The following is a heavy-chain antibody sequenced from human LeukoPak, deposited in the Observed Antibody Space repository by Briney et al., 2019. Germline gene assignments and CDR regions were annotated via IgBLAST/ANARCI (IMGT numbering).Heavy chain of an antibody. Sequence: PGGSLRLSCAASGFTFSSYSMNWVRQAPGKGLEWVSYISSSSSTIYYADSVKGRFTISRDNAKNSLYLQMNSLRDEDTAVYYCAREGSGWSPIYRYYYYYMDVWDKGTTVTVSS. J-gene: IGHJ6*03. V-gene: IGHV3-48*02. CDR3: AREGSGWSPIYRYYYYYMDV. D-gene: IGHD6-19*01. CDR2: ISSSSSTI. CDR1: GFTFSSYS.